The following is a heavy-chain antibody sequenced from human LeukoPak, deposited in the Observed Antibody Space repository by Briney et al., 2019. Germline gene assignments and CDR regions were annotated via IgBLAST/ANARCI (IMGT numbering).Heavy chain of an antibody. D-gene: IGHD3-3*01. CDR3: ARGLRNYDFWSGYYRSFAFDI. V-gene: IGHV1-8*01. CDR2: MNPNSGNI. Sequence: ASVKVSCKASGYTFTSYDINWVRQATGQGLEWMGWMNPNSGNIGYAQKFQGRVTMTRNTSISTAYMELSSLRSEDTAVYYCARGLRNYDFWSGYYRSFAFDIWGQGTMVTVSS. CDR1: GYTFTSYD. J-gene: IGHJ3*02.